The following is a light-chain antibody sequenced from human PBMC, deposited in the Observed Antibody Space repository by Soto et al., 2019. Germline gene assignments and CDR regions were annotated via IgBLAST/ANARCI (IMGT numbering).Light chain of an antibody. Sequence: DFQMTQSPSSPSASVGDRVSITCRASQSIGTSLNWYQQKPGKAPKLLIYSASTLQGGGPSRFSGSGSGTDFTLTISSLQPEDFATYYCQQSYTAPFTFGPGTKVDVK. CDR1: QSIGTS. CDR2: SAS. CDR3: QQSYTAPFT. J-gene: IGKJ3*01. V-gene: IGKV1-39*01.